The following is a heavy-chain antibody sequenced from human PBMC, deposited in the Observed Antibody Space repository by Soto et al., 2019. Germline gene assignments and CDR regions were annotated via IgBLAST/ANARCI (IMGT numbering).Heavy chain of an antibody. CDR2: ISSSSSYI. CDR3: ARGEMATITYGDFDY. Sequence: GGSLRLSCAASGFTFSSYSMNWVRQAPGKGLEWVSSISSSSSYIYYADSVKGRFTISRDNAKNSLYLQMNSLRAEDTAVYYCARGEMATITYGDFDYWGQGTLVTAPQ. J-gene: IGHJ4*02. V-gene: IGHV3-21*01. D-gene: IGHD5-12*01. CDR1: GFTFSSYS.